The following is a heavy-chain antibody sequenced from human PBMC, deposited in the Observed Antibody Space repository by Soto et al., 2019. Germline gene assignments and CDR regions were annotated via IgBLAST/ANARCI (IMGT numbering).Heavy chain of an antibody. J-gene: IGHJ5*02. D-gene: IGHD1-20*01. CDR1: GGSISRGGYY. Sequence: QVQLQESGPGLVKPSQTLSLTCAVSGGSISRGGYYWSWIRQHPGKGLEWIGYTSCSGSTYYNPALKSRVTISVDTSKNQFSLKLSSVTAGDTAVYYGARGLQRNITPSAWGQGTLVTVSS. CDR3: ARGLQRNITPSA. V-gene: IGHV4-31*11. CDR2: TSCSGST.